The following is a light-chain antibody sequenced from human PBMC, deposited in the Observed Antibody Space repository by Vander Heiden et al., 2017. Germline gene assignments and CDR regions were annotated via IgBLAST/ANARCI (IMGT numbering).Light chain of an antibody. CDR1: SLRSYY. V-gene: IGLV3-19*01. Sequence: SSELTQDPAVSVALGQTVRITCQGDSLRSYYASWYQQKPGQAPVLFISGKNNRCSGIPDRVSGASSGNTASFTITGAKAEDVVDDYCISTESRGNYFVFGSGTNLTVL. J-gene: IGLJ1*01. CDR3: ISTESRGNYFV. CDR2: GKN.